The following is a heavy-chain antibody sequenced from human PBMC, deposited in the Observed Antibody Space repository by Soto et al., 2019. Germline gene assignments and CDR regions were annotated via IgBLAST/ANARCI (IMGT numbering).Heavy chain of an antibody. CDR3: AKHLADYDSGSFRWLDP. D-gene: IGHD3-10*01. V-gene: IGHV3-23*01. CDR2: ISGSGAYT. CDR1: GFSFSSYS. J-gene: IGHJ5*02. Sequence: GGSLRLSCAASGFSFSSYSMSWVRQAPGKGLEWVSSISGSGAYTYYPDSVKGPFSISRDNSKNTLYLQLNSLRAEDTAIYYCAKHLADYDSGSFRWLDPWGQGTLVTVAS.